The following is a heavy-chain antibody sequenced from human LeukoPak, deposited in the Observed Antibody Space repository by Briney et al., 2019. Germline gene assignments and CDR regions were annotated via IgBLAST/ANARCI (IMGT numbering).Heavy chain of an antibody. CDR1: GSSFTSYW. D-gene: IGHD5-12*01. Sequence: GESLQISCQGSGSSFTSYWIGWVRQLPGKGLEWMGIIYPGDSDTRYSPSFQGQVTISADKSISTAYLQWSSLKASDTAMYYCARNYYSGYEFPFDYWGQGTLVTVSS. V-gene: IGHV5-51*01. J-gene: IGHJ4*02. CDR3: ARNYYSGYEFPFDY. CDR2: IYPGDSDT.